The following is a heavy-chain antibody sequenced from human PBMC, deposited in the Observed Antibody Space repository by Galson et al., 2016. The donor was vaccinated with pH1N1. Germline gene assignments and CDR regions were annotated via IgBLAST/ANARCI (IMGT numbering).Heavy chain of an antibody. CDR3: ARSIAGRDSY. CDR1: GFIFSSYW. V-gene: IGHV3-7*04. D-gene: IGHD6-6*01. CDR2: INHDGSQK. Sequence: SLRLSCAASGFIFSSYWMTWVCQAPGKGLEWVANINHDGSQKYSVDSVKGRFTITRDNAKNSLYLQMNSLRAEDTAVYYCARSIAGRDSYWGQGTLVTVSS. J-gene: IGHJ4*02.